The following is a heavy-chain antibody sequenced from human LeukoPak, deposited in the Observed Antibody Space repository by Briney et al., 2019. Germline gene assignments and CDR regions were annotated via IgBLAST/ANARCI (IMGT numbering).Heavy chain of an antibody. CDR3: AKDMRSGWYNGYDY. J-gene: IGHJ4*02. Sequence: GGSLRLSCAASGFTFSSYWMNWVRQAPGKGLVWVSRIASDGSSTTYADSVKGRFSISRDNAKNTLYLQMNSLRAEDTALYYCAKDMRSGWYNGYDYWGQGTLVTVSS. CDR1: GFTFSSYW. CDR2: IASDGSST. V-gene: IGHV3-74*01. D-gene: IGHD6-19*01.